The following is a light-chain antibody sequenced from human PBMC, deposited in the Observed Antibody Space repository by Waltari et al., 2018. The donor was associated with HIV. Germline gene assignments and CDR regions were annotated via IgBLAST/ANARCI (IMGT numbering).Light chain of an antibody. Sequence: IQMTQSPSSLSASVGDRVTITCRASQSISNYLNWYQQKPGKAPNLLIYAASNLQSGVPSRFSGSGSGTDFTLTISSLQPEDFATYYCQQSYSTPWTFGQGTKVEIK. V-gene: IGKV1-39*01. CDR3: QQSYSTPWT. J-gene: IGKJ1*01. CDR2: AAS. CDR1: QSISNY.